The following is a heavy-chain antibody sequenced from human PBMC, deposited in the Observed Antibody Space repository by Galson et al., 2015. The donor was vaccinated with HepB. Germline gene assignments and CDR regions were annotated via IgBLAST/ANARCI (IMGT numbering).Heavy chain of an antibody. CDR2: ISGSGGSK. Sequence: SLRLSCAASGFSFSNYAMSWVRLAPGKGLEWVSTISGSGGSKYHADSVKGRFTISGDNSKNTLYLQMNSLRAEDTAAYYCAKGSGDILTGYYRMFYFDCWGQGTLVTVSS. CDR3: AKGSGDILTGYYRMFYFDC. CDR1: GFSFSNYA. J-gene: IGHJ4*02. V-gene: IGHV3-23*01. D-gene: IGHD3-9*01.